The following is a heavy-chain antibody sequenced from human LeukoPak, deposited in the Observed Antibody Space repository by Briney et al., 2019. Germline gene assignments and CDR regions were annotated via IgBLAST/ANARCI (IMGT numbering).Heavy chain of an antibody. J-gene: IGHJ4*02. Sequence: GSLRLSCAASGFTFSSYSMNWVRQAPGKGLEWVSYITSRSSTIYYADAVKGRFTIPRDNAKNSLYLQMNSLRAEDTAVYYCARASTTVSKQSDYWGQGTLVTVSP. CDR1: GFTFSSYS. CDR2: ITSRSSTI. CDR3: ARASTTVSKQSDY. D-gene: IGHD4-11*01. V-gene: IGHV3-48*01.